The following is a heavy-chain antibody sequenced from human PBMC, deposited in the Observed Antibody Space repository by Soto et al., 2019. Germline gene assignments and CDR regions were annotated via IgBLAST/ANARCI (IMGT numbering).Heavy chain of an antibody. V-gene: IGHV1-18*01. D-gene: IGHD3-16*01. CDR1: GYTFTRYG. J-gene: IGHJ5*02. Sequence: ASVKVSCKASGYTFTRYGIIWVRQAPGQGLEWMGWISAYNGNTNYAQKLQGRVTMTTDTSTSTAYMELRSLRSDDTAVYYCARDYVLVVNLFDPWGQGTLVTVS. CDR3: ARDYVLVVNLFDP. CDR2: ISAYNGNT.